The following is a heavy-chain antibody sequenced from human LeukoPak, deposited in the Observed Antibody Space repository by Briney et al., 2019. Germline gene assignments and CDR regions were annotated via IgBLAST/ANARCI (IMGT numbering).Heavy chain of an antibody. V-gene: IGHV5-51*01. CDR1: GNSFANYW. CDR3: ARHGPPGFWSGYSDY. Sequence: GESLKISCKGSGNSFANYWIGWVRQMPGKGLERMGIIYPGDSDTRYSPSFQGQATISVDKSTNTAYLQWSSLKASDTATYYCARHGPPGFWSGYSDYWGQGTLVSVSS. CDR2: IYPGDSDT. J-gene: IGHJ4*02. D-gene: IGHD3-3*01.